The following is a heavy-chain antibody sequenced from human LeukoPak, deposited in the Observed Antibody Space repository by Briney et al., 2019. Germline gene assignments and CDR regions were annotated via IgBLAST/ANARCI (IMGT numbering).Heavy chain of an antibody. D-gene: IGHD6-19*01. V-gene: IGHV3-11*03. CDR2: ISSSSRYT. CDR1: GFTFSDYY. CDR3: ARPAAGGAVAHFDN. J-gene: IGHJ4*02. Sequence: GGSLRLSCAASGFTFSDYYMSWIRQAPGKGLEWTSYISSSSRYTNYAGSLQGRFTISRDNAKHSLFLQMNSLRAEDTAVYYCARPAAGGAVAHFDNWGQGTLVTVSS.